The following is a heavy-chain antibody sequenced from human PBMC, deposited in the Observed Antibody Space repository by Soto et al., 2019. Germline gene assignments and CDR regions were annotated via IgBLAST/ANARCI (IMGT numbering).Heavy chain of an antibody. CDR3: GKVPNGDYIGAFDI. CDR2: IGSSGGTT. Sequence: GSLRLSCAASGFTFSNYAMSWVRQAPGKGLEWVSGIGSSGGTTHLADSVKGRFTISRDNSKNTLYLQMNSLRVEDTAVYYCGKVPNGDYIGAFDIWGKGTMGTGSS. D-gene: IGHD4-17*01. J-gene: IGHJ3*02. CDR1: GFTFSNYA. V-gene: IGHV3-23*01.